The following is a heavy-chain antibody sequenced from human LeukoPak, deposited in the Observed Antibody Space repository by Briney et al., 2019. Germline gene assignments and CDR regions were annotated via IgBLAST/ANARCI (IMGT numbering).Heavy chain of an antibody. CDR1: GFTLSSYA. CDR2: ISYEGSNK. J-gene: IGHJ4*02. D-gene: IGHD5-24*01. V-gene: IGHV3-30-3*01. CDR3: ARPDGYNSYFDY. Sequence: PGGSLRLSCAASGFTLSSYAMHWVRQAPGKGLEWVAVISYEGSNKYYADSVKGRFTISRDNSKNTLYLQMNSLRAEDTAVYYCARPDGYNSYFDYWGQGTLITVSS.